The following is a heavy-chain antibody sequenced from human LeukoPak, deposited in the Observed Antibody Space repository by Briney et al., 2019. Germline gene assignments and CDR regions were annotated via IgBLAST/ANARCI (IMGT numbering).Heavy chain of an antibody. J-gene: IGHJ4*02. Sequence: PGGSLRLSCAASGFTLSSYSMNWVRHAPGEGLEWVSSISSSSSYIYYADSVKGRFTISRDNAKNSLYLQMNSLRAEDTAVYYCARDTHSRYGGNENDYWGQGTLVTVSS. V-gene: IGHV3-21*01. CDR3: ARDTHSRYGGNENDY. CDR2: ISSSSSYI. D-gene: IGHD4-23*01. CDR1: GFTLSSYS.